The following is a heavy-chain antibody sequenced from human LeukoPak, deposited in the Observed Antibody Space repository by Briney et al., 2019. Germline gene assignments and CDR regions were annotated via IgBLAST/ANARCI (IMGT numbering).Heavy chain of an antibody. D-gene: IGHD4-17*01. V-gene: IGHV4-39*02. CDR2: IYYSVST. CDR1: GGSISISNYY. CDR3: ARETSVSTIDYYYYYMDV. J-gene: IGHJ6*03. Sequence: SETLSLTCTVSGGSISISNYYWGWIRQRQPPGKGLEWIVTIYYSVSTHYNPSLKSRVTISVDTAKNQFSLKLSSVTAADTAVYYCARETSVSTIDYYYYYMDVWGKGTTVTISS.